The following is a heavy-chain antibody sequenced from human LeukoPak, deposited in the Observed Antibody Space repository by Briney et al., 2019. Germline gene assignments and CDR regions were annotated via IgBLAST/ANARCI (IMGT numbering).Heavy chain of an antibody. CDR3: AREGSSVIDY. CDR1: GGSMSPFY. Sequence: SETLSLTCTVSGGSMSPFYWYWIRQPPGKGLEWIGYIYCSGSTNYSPSLKSRVTISVDTSKNQFSLKLTSVTAADTAVYYCAREGSSVIDYWGQGTLVTVSS. D-gene: IGHD6-13*01. J-gene: IGHJ4*02. V-gene: IGHV4-59*01. CDR2: IYCSGST.